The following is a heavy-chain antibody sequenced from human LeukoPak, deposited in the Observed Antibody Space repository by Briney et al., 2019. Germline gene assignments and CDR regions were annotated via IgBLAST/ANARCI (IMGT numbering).Heavy chain of an antibody. CDR2: ISAYNGNT. J-gene: IGHJ6*03. V-gene: IGHV1-18*01. CDR1: GYTFTSYG. CDR3: ARLVSSGYSYKNYYYYYYMDV. Sequence: ASVKVSCKASGYTFTSYGISWVRQAPGQGLEWMGWISAYNGNTNYAQKLQGRVTMTTDTSTSTAYMELRSLRSDDTAVYYCARLVSSGYSYKNYYYYYYMDVWGKGTTVTISS. D-gene: IGHD5-18*01.